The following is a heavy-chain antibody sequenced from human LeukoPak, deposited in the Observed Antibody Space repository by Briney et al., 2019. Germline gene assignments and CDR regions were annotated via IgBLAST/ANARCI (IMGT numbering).Heavy chain of an antibody. Sequence: GASVKVSCKASGYTFTSYGISWVRQAPGQGLEGMGWISAYNGNTNYAQKLQGRVTMTTDTSTSTAYMELRSLRSDDTAVYYCARDLLDIVVVVAEAFDYWGQGTLVTVSS. D-gene: IGHD2-15*01. V-gene: IGHV1-18*01. J-gene: IGHJ4*02. CDR2: ISAYNGNT. CDR3: ARDLLDIVVVVAEAFDY. CDR1: GYTFTSYG.